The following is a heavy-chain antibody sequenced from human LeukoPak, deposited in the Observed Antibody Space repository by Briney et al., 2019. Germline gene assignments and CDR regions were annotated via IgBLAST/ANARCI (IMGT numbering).Heavy chain of an antibody. CDR1: GGSISSSN. J-gene: IGHJ6*02. CDR3: AKEMAYSSSWYADYYYYYGMDV. Sequence: HPSETLSLTCAVSGGSISSSNWWTWVRQPPGKGLEWVSAISGSGGSTYYADSVKGRFTISRDNSKNTLYLQMNSLRAEDTAVYYCAKEMAYSSSWYADYYYYYGMDVWGQGTTVTVSS. D-gene: IGHD6-13*01. V-gene: IGHV3-23*01. CDR2: ISGSGGST.